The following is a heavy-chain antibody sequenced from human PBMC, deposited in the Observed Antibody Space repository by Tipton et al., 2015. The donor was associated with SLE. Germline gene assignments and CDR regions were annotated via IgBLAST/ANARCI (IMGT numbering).Heavy chain of an antibody. CDR1: GGSISSGGYY. CDR2: IYYSGST. CDR3: ARQTYYDFWSGTPGYFQY. J-gene: IGHJ1*01. D-gene: IGHD3-3*01. Sequence: TLSLTCTVSGGSISSGGYYWSWIRQHPGKGLEWIGYIYYSGSTYYNPSLKSRVTISVDTSKNQFSLKLSSVTAADTAVYYCARQTYYDFWSGTPGYFQYWGQGTLVTVSS. V-gene: IGHV4-31*03.